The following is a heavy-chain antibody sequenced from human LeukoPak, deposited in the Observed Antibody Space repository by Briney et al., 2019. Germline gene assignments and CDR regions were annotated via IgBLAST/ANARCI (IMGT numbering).Heavy chain of an antibody. Sequence: PSETLCLSCAAYGGSFSGYYWSWIRQPPGKGLEWVGEINHSGSTNYNPSLKSRVTISVDTSKNQFSLKLSTVTPADTAVYYCARIPDGEIDYWGQGTLVTVSS. V-gene: IGHV4-34*01. CDR1: GGSFSGYY. CDR2: INHSGST. D-gene: IGHD5-24*01. CDR3: ARIPDGEIDY. J-gene: IGHJ4*02.